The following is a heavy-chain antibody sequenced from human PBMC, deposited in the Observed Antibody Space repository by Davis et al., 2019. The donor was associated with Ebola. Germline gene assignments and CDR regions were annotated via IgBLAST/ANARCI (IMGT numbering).Heavy chain of an antibody. V-gene: IGHV3-15*01. J-gene: IGHJ4*02. Sequence: GESLKISCAASGFTFSNAWMSWVRQAPGKGLEWVGRIKSKTDGGTTDYAAPVKGRFTISRDDSKNTLYLQMNSLKTEDTAVYYCTIRWGPQFDYWGQGTLVTVSS. CDR2: IKSKTDGGTT. D-gene: IGHD7-27*01. CDR1: GFTFSNAW. CDR3: TIRWGPQFDY.